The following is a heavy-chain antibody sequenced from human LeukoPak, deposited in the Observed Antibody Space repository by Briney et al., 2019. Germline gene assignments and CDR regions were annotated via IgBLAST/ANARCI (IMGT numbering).Heavy chain of an antibody. V-gene: IGHV3-30-3*01. CDR2: ISYDGSNK. J-gene: IGHJ4*02. CDR1: GFTFSSYA. D-gene: IGHD5-18*01. CDR3: ARRVGYSYGYGDYFDY. Sequence: GGSLRLSCAASGFTFSSYAMHWVRQAPGKGLEWVAVISYDGSNKYYADSVKGRFTTSRDNSKNTLYLQMNSLRAEDTAVYYCARRVGYSYGYGDYFDYWGQGTLVTVSS.